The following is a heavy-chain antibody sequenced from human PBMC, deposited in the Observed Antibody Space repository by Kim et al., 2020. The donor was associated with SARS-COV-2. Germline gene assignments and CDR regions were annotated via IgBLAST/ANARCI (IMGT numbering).Heavy chain of an antibody. D-gene: IGHD6-13*01. V-gene: IGHV3-23*01. J-gene: IGHJ4*02. CDR3: AKDHYTSSWFLVDY. Sequence: AVKGRLPISRDNTKKTLYLQMNSLRAEDTAVYYCAKDHYTSSWFLVDYWGQGTLVTVSS.